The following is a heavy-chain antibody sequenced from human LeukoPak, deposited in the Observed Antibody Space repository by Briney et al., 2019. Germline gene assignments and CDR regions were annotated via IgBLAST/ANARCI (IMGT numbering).Heavy chain of an antibody. CDR2: INPNSGGT. Sequence: GASVKVSCKASGYTFTGYYMHWVRQAPGQGLEWMGWINPNSGGTNYAQKFQGRVTMTRDTSISTAYMELSRLRSDDTAVYYCARAIVVVPAARSSSYYGSGSYHDAFDIWGQGQWSPSLQ. CDR1: GYTFTGYY. J-gene: IGHJ3*02. V-gene: IGHV1-2*02. CDR3: ARAIVVVPAARSSSYYGSGSYHDAFDI. D-gene: IGHD2-2*01.